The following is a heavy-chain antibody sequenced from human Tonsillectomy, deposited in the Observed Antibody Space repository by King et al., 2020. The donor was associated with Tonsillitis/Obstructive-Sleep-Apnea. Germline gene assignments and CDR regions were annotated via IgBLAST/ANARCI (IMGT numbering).Heavy chain of an antibody. CDR2: ISSSADKS. V-gene: IGHV3-23*04. D-gene: IGHD3-3*01. Sequence: VQLVESGGGLVQPGGSLRLSCAASGFTFSRFAMSWVRQAPGKGRKWVSAISSSADKSYYADSVKGRFTIFRDNSKNTLYLQMNSLRAEDTAVYYCACAYYDFCSGSGALDYWGQGTLVTVSS. CDR1: GFTFSRFA. CDR3: ACAYYDFCSGSGALDY. J-gene: IGHJ4*02.